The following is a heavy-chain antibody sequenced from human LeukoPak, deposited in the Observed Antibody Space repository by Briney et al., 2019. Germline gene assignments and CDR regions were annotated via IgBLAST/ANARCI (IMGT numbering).Heavy chain of an antibody. D-gene: IGHD1-26*01. CDR1: GYTFTSYG. V-gene: IGHV1-18*01. Sequence: ASVKVSCKASGYTFTSYGISWVRQAPGQGLEWMGWISAYNGNTNYAQKLQGRVTMTTDTSTSTAYMELRSLRSDDTAVYYCATRILIVGAKRSEVDASDIWGQGTMVTVSS. J-gene: IGHJ3*02. CDR3: ATRILIVGAKRSEVDASDI. CDR2: ISAYNGNT.